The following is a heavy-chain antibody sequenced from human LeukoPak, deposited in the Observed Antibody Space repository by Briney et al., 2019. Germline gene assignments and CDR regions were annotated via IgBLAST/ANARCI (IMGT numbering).Heavy chain of an antibody. CDR1: GGSISSSNW. CDR2: IYYTGST. Sequence: PSGTLSLTCAVSGGSISSSNWWSWVRQPPGKGLEWIGEIYYTGSTNYNPSLKSRVTISVDTSKNQFSLRVSSVTAADTAVYYCARMAYGDYVLDYWGQGTLVTVSS. D-gene: IGHD4-17*01. V-gene: IGHV4-4*02. CDR3: ARMAYGDYVLDY. J-gene: IGHJ4*02.